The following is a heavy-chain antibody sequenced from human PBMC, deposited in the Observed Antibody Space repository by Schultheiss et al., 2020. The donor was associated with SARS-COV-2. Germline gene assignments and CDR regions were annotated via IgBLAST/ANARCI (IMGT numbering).Heavy chain of an antibody. J-gene: IGHJ4*02. D-gene: IGHD6-19*01. CDR3: TTDPSGWYPGADY. CDR2: ISYDGSNK. Sequence: GGSLRLSCAASGFTFSSYGMHWVRQAPGKGLEWVAVISYDGSNKYYADSVKGRFTISRDNSKNTLYLQMNSLRAEDTAVYYCTTDPSGWYPGADYWGQGTLVTVSS. V-gene: IGHV3-30*03. CDR1: GFTFSSYG.